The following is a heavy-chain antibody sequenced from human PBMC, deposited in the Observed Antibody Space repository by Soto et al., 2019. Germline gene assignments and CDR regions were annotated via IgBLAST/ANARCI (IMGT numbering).Heavy chain of an antibody. D-gene: IGHD6-19*01. CDR3: AQRLRWLANFDF. Sequence: QITLKESGPTLVKPTQTLTLTCTFSGFSPTTSGVGVGWIRQPPGKALEWIALIYWNDDKRYSPSLKSRLTITKDTSKNQVVLTMTNMDPVDTATYYCAQRLRWLANFDFWGQGTLVTVSS. J-gene: IGHJ4*02. CDR1: GFSPTTSGVG. V-gene: IGHV2-5*01. CDR2: IYWNDDK.